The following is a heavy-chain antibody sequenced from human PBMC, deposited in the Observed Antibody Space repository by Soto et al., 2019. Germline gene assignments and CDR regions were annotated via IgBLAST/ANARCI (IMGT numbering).Heavy chain of an antibody. D-gene: IGHD5-12*01. CDR1: GGSISSGGYS. CDR2: IYHSGST. J-gene: IGHJ4*02. CDR3: AAGGGLPRYY. V-gene: IGHV4-30-2*01. Sequence: QLQLQESGSGLVKPSQTLSLTCAVSGGSISSGGYSWSCIRQPPGKGLEWIGYIYHSGSTYYNPSLKSRVTISVYRSKNQFSLKLSSVTAADTAVYCCAAGGGLPRYYWGQGTLVTVSS.